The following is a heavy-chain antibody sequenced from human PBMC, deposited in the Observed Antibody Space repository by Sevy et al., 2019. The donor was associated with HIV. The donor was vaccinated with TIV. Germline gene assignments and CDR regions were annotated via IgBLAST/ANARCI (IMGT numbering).Heavy chain of an antibody. CDR1: GGSISSTDYY. CDR3: AGRPQQLANSWYFDL. D-gene: IGHD6-13*01. Sequence: SETLSLTCTVSGGSISSTDYYWGWIRQPPGKGLEWIGSIYYSGTTYYNPSLKSRVTISVDTSKNQFSLKLSSVTAADTAVYYCAGRPQQLANSWYFDLWGRGTLVTVSS. CDR2: IYYSGTT. V-gene: IGHV4-39*01. J-gene: IGHJ2*01.